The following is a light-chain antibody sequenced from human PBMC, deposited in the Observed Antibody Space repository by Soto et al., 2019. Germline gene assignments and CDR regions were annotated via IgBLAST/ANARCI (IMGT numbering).Light chain of an antibody. J-gene: IGLJ3*02. CDR1: SSDVGGYNY. CDR2: DVS. V-gene: IGLV2-11*01. Sequence: QSALTQPRSVSGSPGQSVTISCTGTSSDVGGYNYVSWYQQHPGKAPKLMIYDVSKRPSGVPDRFYGSKSGNTASLTISGLQAEDEADYYCCSYAGSYNWVFGGGPKLTVL. CDR3: CSYAGSYNWV.